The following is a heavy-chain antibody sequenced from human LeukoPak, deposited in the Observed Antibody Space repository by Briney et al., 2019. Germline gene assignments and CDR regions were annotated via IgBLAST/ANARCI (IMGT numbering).Heavy chain of an antibody. D-gene: IGHD2-2*01. CDR3: ARWGLVAPGTYYYYYMDV. CDR2: INAYNRKP. Sequence: ASVKVSCKTSGYTFTNYGISWVRQAPGQGLEWMGWINAYNRKPHYAQNFQARVTMSTDSSTSTAYMELGSLRSDDTAVYYCARWGLVAPGTYYYYYMDVWGQGTTVTVSS. J-gene: IGHJ6*03. CDR1: GYTFTNYG. V-gene: IGHV1-18*01.